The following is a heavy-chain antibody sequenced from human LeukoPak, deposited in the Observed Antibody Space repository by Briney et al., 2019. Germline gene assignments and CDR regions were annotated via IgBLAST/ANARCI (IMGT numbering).Heavy chain of an antibody. CDR3: ATDRATQYFDY. V-gene: IGHV3-11*04. J-gene: IGHJ4*02. Sequence: GGSLRLSCAASGFTLNDYYMSWIRQAPGKGLEWISYISSSGTSIYYADSVKGRFTVSRDNSRNTLFLQMNSLRVEDTAVYYCATDRATQYFDYWGQGTLVSVPS. CDR1: GFTLNDYY. CDR2: ISSSGTSI. D-gene: IGHD2-15*01.